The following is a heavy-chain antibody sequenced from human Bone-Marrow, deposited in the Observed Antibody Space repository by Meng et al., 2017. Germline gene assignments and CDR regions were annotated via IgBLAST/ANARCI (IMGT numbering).Heavy chain of an antibody. CDR3: AASSGWYRIDS. J-gene: IGHJ4*02. CDR2: FHHGGTT. CDR1: GASVSSGYW. Sequence: QVHLQRSRPGIVMPSGSLFLTCGLSGASVSSGYWWTWVRLPTGKGLECSGAFHHGGTTNYNPSLRSRVTISVDTSKNQFSLRLTSVTAADTAVYYCAASSGWYRIDSWGQGTLVTVSS. V-gene: IGHV4-4*02. D-gene: IGHD6-19*01.